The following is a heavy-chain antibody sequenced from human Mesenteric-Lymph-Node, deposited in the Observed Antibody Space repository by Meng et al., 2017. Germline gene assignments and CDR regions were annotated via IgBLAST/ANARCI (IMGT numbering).Heavy chain of an antibody. CDR1: GGSISSNGYY. V-gene: IGHV4-39*01. D-gene: IGHD3-10*01. CDR2: IYHSGST. Sequence: RQRQGAGPGPVKPSETLSLTCTVSGGSISSNGYYWDWVRQPPGKGLEWIGAIYHSGSTSYNPSLQSRVTMFVDTSKNQFSLMLTSVTATDTAVYYCARRRGGSGRDCWGQGTLVTVSS. CDR3: ARRRGGSGRDC. J-gene: IGHJ4*02.